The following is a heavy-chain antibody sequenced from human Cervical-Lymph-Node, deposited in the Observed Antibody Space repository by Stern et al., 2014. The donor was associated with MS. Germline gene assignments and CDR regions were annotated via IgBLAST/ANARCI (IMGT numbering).Heavy chain of an antibody. V-gene: IGHV3-33*01. D-gene: IGHD6-13*01. CDR3: ASAYSSSHYYFDY. CDR1: GFSFSRYA. J-gene: IGHJ4*02. Sequence: DQLVESGGGVVPPGRSLRLSCAASGFSFSRYAMHLVRQAPGKGLEWVALIWYDGSNPYYADSVTGRFTISRDNFKNTLYLQMNSLRAEDTAVYYCASAYSSSHYYFDYWGQGTLVTVSS. CDR2: IWYDGSNP.